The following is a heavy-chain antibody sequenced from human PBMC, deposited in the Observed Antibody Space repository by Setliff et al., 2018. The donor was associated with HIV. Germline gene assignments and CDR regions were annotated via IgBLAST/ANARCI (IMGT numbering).Heavy chain of an antibody. D-gene: IGHD6-19*01. CDR2: INPSGGST. V-gene: IGHV1-46*01. CDR3: VRGYRSAWNSWFDA. CDR1: GYTFTSYG. Sequence: AASVKVSCKASGYTFTSYGISWVRQAPGQGLEWMGIINPSGGSTSYAQKFQGRVTMTRDTSTSTVYMDLSSLRADDTAVYYCVRGYRSAWNSWFDAWGQGTRVTVSS. J-gene: IGHJ5*02.